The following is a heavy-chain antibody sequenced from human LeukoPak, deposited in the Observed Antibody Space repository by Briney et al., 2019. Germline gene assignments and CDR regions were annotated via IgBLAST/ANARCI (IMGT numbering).Heavy chain of an antibody. Sequence: MASETLSLTCAVSGGSISSSNWWSWVRQPPGKGLAWIGEIYHSGSTNYNPSLKSRVTISVDTSKNQFSLKLSSVTAADTAVYYCASLYYYDSSGYPDDAFDIWGQGTMVTVSS. J-gene: IGHJ3*02. V-gene: IGHV4-4*02. CDR3: ASLYYYDSSGYPDDAFDI. CDR1: GGSISSSNW. CDR2: IYHSGST. D-gene: IGHD3-22*01.